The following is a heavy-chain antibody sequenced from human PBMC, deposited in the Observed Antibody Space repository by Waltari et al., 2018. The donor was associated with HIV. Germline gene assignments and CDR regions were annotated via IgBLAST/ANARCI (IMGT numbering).Heavy chain of an antibody. Sequence: QLQLQESGPGLVKPSETLSLTYTVSGGSIRSSSYYWGWIRQPPGKGLEWIGSIYYSGSTYYNPSLKSRVTISVDTSKNQFSLKLSSVTAADTAVYYCARRSGALAAAAGKRWYFDLWGRGTLVTVSS. D-gene: IGHD6-13*01. J-gene: IGHJ2*01. V-gene: IGHV4-39*01. CDR3: ARRSGALAAAAGKRWYFDL. CDR2: IYYSGST. CDR1: GGSIRSSSYY.